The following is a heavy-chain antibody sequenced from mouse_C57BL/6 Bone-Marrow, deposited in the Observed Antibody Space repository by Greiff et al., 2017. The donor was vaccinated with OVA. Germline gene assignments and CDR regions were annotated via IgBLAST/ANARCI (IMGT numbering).Heavy chain of an antibody. D-gene: IGHD4-1*01. CDR1: GYSITSGYY. CDR3: AREGTGFDY. J-gene: IGHJ2*01. Sequence: EVKLQESGPGLVKPSQSLSLTCSVTGYSITSGYYWNWIRQFPGNKLEWMGYISYDGSNNYNPSLKNRISITRDTSKNQFFLKLNSVTTEDTATYYCAREGTGFDYWGQGTTLTVSS. V-gene: IGHV3-6*01. CDR2: ISYDGSN.